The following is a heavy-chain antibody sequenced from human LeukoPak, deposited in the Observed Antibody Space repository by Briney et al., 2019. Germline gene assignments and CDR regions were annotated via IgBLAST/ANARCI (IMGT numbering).Heavy chain of an antibody. CDR2: ITGSGAGT. CDR1: GFTFGSYA. V-gene: IGHV3-23*01. D-gene: IGHD1-14*01. Sequence: PGGSLRLSCGVSGFTFGSYAMSWVRQAPGKGLEWVSSITGSGAGTYYADSVKGRFTISRDNSKNTLYLQMNSLRAEDTAVYYCARGSMMTTPDYWGQGILVTVSS. J-gene: IGHJ4*02. CDR3: ARGSMMTTPDY.